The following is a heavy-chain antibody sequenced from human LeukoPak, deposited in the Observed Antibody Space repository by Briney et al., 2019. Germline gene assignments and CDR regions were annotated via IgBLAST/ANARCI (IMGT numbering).Heavy chain of an antibody. CDR3: ARDRNRGASWLDS. V-gene: IGHV1-69*04. Sequence: SVKVSCKASGGTFSSYAISWVRQAPGQGLEWMGRIIPILGIANYAQKFQGRVTITADKSTSTAYMELSSLRSEDTAVYYCARDRNRGASWLDSWGQGTLVTVSS. CDR1: GGTFSSYA. D-gene: IGHD2-2*01. CDR2: IIPILGIA. J-gene: IGHJ4*02.